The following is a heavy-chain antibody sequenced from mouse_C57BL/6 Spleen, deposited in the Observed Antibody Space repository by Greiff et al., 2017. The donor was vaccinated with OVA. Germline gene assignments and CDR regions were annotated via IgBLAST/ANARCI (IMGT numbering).Heavy chain of an antibody. Sequence: EVQLVESGGGLVKPGGSLKLSCAASGFTFSSYAMSWVRQTPEKRPEWVATISDGGSYTYYPDNVKGRFTISRDNAKNNLYLQMSHLKSEDTAMYYCARDNYGSSLYWYFDVWGTGTTVTVSS. CDR3: ARDNYGSSLYWYFDV. CDR2: ISDGGSYT. D-gene: IGHD1-1*01. CDR1: GFTFSSYA. J-gene: IGHJ1*03. V-gene: IGHV5-4*01.